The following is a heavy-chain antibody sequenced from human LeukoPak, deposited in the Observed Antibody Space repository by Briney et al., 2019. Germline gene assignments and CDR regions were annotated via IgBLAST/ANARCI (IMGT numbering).Heavy chain of an antibody. CDR1: GFTFSSYA. CDR3: AKDLYYGSKYYYYYGMDV. J-gene: IGHJ6*02. V-gene: IGHV3-23*01. D-gene: IGHD3-10*01. CDR2: ISGSGGST. Sequence: GGSLRLSCAASGFTFSSYAMSWVRQAPGKGLEWVSAISGSGGSTYYADSVKGRFTISRDNSKNTLYLQMNSLRAEDTAVYYCAKDLYYGSKYYYYYGMDVWGQGTTVTVSS.